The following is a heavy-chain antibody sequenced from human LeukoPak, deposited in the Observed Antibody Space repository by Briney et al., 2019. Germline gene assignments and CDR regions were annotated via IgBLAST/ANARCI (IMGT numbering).Heavy chain of an antibody. D-gene: IGHD3-10*01. CDR3: ARAHGGITMVRGVIPVDY. CDR2: MNPNSGNT. V-gene: IGHV1-8*01. Sequence: ASVKVSCKASGYTFTSYDINWVRQATGQGLEWMGWMNPNSGNTGYAQKFQGRVTMTRNTSISTAYMELSSLRSEDTAVYYCARAHGGITMVRGVIPVDYWGQGTLVTVSS. CDR1: GYTFTSYD. J-gene: IGHJ4*02.